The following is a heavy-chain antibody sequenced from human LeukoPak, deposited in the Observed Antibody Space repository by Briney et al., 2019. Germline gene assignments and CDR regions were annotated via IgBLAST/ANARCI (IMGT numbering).Heavy chain of an antibody. CDR3: AKYDNGFFYYYLDV. D-gene: IGHD3-22*01. CDR2: ISGRGITT. CDR1: GFTFSSYS. J-gene: IGHJ6*03. V-gene: IGHV3-23*01. Sequence: GGSLRLSCAASGFTFSSYSMNWVRQAPGKGLEWVAGISGRGITTAYAESVEGRFTISRDNSKNTLYVQMDSLRVEDTAVYYCAKYDNGFFYYYLDVWGKGTTVTVSS.